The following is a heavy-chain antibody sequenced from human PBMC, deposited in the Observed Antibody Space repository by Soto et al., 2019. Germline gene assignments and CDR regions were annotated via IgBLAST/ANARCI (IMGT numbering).Heavy chain of an antibody. CDR3: ADYSGTYNDAFDI. J-gene: IGHJ3*02. D-gene: IGHD1-26*01. CDR2: IYYTGST. V-gene: IGHV4-39*01. CDR1: GGSITSSSHY. Sequence: QLRLQESGPGLVRPSETLSLTCSVSGGSITSSSHYWGWFRQPPGKGLEWIGSIYYTGSTYYNPSLKSRVSISVDKSRNQFSLRLKSVSASDTAVYYCADYSGTYNDAFDIWGQGTRVTVS.